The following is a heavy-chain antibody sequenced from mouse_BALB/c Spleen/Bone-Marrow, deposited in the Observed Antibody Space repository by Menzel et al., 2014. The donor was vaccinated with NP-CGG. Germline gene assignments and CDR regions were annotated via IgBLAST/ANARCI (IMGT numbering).Heavy chain of an antibody. J-gene: IGHJ3*01. CDR3: ARNGNYGAWFAH. CDR2: IDPANGNT. V-gene: IGHV14-3*02. D-gene: IGHD2-1*01. CDR1: GFNIKDTY. Sequence: EVMLVESGAELVKPGASVKLSCTASGFNIKDTYMHWVKQRPEQGLEWIGRIDPANGNTKYDPKFQGKATITADTSSNTAYLQLSSLTSEDTAVYYCARNGNYGAWFAHWGQGTLVTVSA.